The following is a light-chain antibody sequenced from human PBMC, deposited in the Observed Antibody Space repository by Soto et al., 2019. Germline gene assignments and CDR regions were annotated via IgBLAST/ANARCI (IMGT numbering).Light chain of an antibody. V-gene: IGLV2-23*01. CDR3: CSYAGSSTPVV. J-gene: IGLJ2*01. Sequence: QSVLTQPASVSGSPGQSITISCTGTSSDVGSYNLVSWYQQQPGKAPKLMIYEGSKRPSGVSNRFSGSKSGNTASLTISGLQAEDEADYYCCSYAGSSTPVVFGGGTKLTVL. CDR1: SSDVGSYNL. CDR2: EGS.